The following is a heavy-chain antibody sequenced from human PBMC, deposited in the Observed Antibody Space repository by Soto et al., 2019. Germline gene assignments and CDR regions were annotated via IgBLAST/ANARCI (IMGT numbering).Heavy chain of an antibody. CDR2: INPNSGGT. D-gene: IGHD5-12*01. CDR1: GYTFTGYY. CDR3: ARGGDVNFYHGMDV. J-gene: IGHJ6*02. Sequence: ASVKVSCKASGYTFTGYYMHWVRQAPGQGLEWMGWINPNSGGTNYAQNVQGRVTMTTDTSTRTAYMDLRSLRSDDTAVYYCARGGDVNFYHGMDVWGQGTTVTVSS. V-gene: IGHV1-2*02.